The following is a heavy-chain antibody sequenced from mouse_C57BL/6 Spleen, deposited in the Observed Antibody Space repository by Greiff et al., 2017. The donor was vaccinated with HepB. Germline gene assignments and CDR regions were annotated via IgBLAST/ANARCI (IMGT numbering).Heavy chain of an antibody. CDR3: ARGFYYGSSHYYAMDY. V-gene: IGHV1-82*01. D-gene: IGHD1-1*01. J-gene: IGHJ4*01. CDR2: IYPGDGDT. CDR1: GYAFSSSW. Sequence: VQLQESGPELVKPGASVKISCKASGYAFSSSWMNWVKQRPGKGLEWIGRIYPGDGDTNYNGKFKGKATLTADKSSSTAYMQLSSLTSEDSAVYFCARGFYYGSSHYYAMDYWGQGTSVTVSS.